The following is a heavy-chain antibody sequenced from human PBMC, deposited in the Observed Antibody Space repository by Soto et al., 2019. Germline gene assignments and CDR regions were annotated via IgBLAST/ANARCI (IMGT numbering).Heavy chain of an antibody. V-gene: IGHV4-34*09. Sequence: SGTLFLTFAVFGGAFRGFYLGWIRQPPGKGLEWIGEINHSGSTNYNPSLKSRVTISVDTSKNQFSLKLSSVTAADTAVYYCARRLITGNHFDYWGQGTLVTVS. D-gene: IGHD1-20*01. CDR3: ARRLITGNHFDY. CDR1: GGAFRGFY. CDR2: INHSGST. J-gene: IGHJ4*02.